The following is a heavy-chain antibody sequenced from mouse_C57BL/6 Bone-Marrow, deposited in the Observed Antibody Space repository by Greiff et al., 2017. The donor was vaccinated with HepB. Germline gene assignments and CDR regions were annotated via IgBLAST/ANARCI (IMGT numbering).Heavy chain of an antibody. J-gene: IGHJ2*01. CDR1: GYSITSGYY. CDR3: AREDGSTWDY. Sequence: ESGPGLVKPSQSLSLTCSVTGYSITSGYYWNWIRQFPGNKLEWMGYISYDGSNNYNPSLKNRISITRDTSKNQFFLKLNSVTTEDTATYYCAREDGSTWDYWGQGTTLTVSS. D-gene: IGHD1-1*01. CDR2: ISYDGSN. V-gene: IGHV3-6*01.